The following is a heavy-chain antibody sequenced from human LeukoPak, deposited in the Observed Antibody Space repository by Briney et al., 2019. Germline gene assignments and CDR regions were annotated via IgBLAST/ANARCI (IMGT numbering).Heavy chain of an antibody. CDR2: ISSSGSTI. D-gene: IGHD3-10*02. Sequence: GGSLRLSCGASGFTFNNYNLNWVRQAPGKGLEWVSYISSSGSTIYYADSVKGRFTISRDNAKNSLYLQMNSLRAEDTAVYYCAELGITMIGGVWGKGTTVTISS. CDR1: GFTFNNYN. J-gene: IGHJ6*04. V-gene: IGHV3-48*04. CDR3: AELGITMIGGV.